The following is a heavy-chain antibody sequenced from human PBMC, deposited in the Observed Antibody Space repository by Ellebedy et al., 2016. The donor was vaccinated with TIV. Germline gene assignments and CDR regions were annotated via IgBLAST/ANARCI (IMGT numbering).Heavy chain of an antibody. J-gene: IGHJ4*02. D-gene: IGHD3-22*01. V-gene: IGHV3-30*07. CDR2: ISYDGSNK. CDR3: ARGSPYYYDSSGYPHDY. Sequence: GESLKISCAASGFTFSSYAMHWVRQAPGKGLEWVAVISYDGSNKYYADSVKGRFTISRDNSKNTQYLQMNSLRAEDTAVYYCARGSPYYYDSSGYPHDYWGQGTLVTVSS. CDR1: GFTFSSYA.